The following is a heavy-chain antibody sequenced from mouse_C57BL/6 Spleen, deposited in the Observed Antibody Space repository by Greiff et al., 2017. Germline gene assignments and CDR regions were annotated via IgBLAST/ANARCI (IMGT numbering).Heavy chain of an antibody. D-gene: IGHD1-1*02. V-gene: IGHV1-54*01. J-gene: IGHJ3*01. CDR2: INPGSGGT. CDR3: AREGGGNPAWFAY. Sequence: QVQLQQSGAELVRPGTSVKVSCKASGYAFTNYLIEWVKQRPGQGLEWIGVINPGSGGTNYNEKFKGKATLTADKSSSTAYMQLSSLTSEDSAVYFCAREGGGNPAWFAYWGQGTLVTVSA. CDR1: GYAFTNYL.